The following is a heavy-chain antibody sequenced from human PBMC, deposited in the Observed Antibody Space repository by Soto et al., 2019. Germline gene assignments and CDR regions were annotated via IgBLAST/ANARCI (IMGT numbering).Heavy chain of an antibody. D-gene: IGHD3-10*01. V-gene: IGHV3-21*01. CDR2: ISSSSNFI. CDR3: ARGEGSGSYVGDY. CDR1: GFTFNRYS. J-gene: IGHJ4*02. Sequence: EVQLVESGGGLVKPGGSLRLSCATSGFTFNRYSMTWVRQAPGKGLEWVSSISSSSNFIYYADSVKGRFTISRDYVKNSLYLQMNSLRPEDTAVYYCARGEGSGSYVGDYWGQGNLVIVSS.